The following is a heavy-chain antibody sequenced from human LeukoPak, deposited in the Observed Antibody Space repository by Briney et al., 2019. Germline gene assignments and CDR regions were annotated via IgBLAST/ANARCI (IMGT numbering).Heavy chain of an antibody. Sequence: GESLKISCKGSGYSFTSYWIGWVRQMPGKGLEWMGIIYPGDSDTRYSPSFQGQVTISADKSIGTAYLQWSSLKASDTAMYYCARSRQQLVPDWYFDLWGRGTLVTVSS. CDR1: GYSFTSYW. J-gene: IGHJ2*01. CDR2: IYPGDSDT. V-gene: IGHV5-51*01. CDR3: ARSRQQLVPDWYFDL. D-gene: IGHD6-13*01.